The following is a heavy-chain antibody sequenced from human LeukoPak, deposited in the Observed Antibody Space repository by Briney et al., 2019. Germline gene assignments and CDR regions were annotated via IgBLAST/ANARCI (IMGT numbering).Heavy chain of an antibody. Sequence: PSETLSLTCAVYGGSFSGYYWSWIRQPPGKGLEWIGEINHSGSTNYNPSLKSRVTISVDTSKNQFSLKLSSVTAAGTAVYYCAKIIAAGGGGYYYYGMDVWGQGTTVTVSS. D-gene: IGHD6-13*01. CDR2: INHSGST. CDR3: AKIIAAGGGGYYYYGMDV. CDR1: GGSFSGYY. V-gene: IGHV4-34*01. J-gene: IGHJ6*02.